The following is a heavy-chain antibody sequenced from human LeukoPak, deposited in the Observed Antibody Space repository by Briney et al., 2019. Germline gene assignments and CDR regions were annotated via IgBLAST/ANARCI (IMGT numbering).Heavy chain of an antibody. D-gene: IGHD3-16*01. Sequence: PSETLSDTCSVSGVHIYSFLCRRIRQPPGKGLEWIGYIYNTGSTNYNPSLKSRVTILVDTSKNQFSLKLDSVTAADTAVYYCARHWRWQRTHAYEVRGKGIMV. CDR3: ARHWRWQRTHAYEV. V-gene: IGHV4-59*08. CDR1: GVHIYSFL. CDR2: IYNTGST. J-gene: IGHJ6*03.